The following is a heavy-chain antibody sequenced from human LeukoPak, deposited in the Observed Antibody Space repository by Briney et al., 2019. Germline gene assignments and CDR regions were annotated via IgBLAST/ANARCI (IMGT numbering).Heavy chain of an antibody. CDR3: VFSSYGPYLYGINI. Sequence: GRSPRGSCAASGFTFSSDSMFLVRQSPVQWLVLVSYISSCSNTIYYVDSVKGRFTISRDNAKNSVYLQMNSLRAEDTAFYHCVFSSYGPYLYGINIWGHGTMVTVSS. CDR2: ISSCSNTI. J-gene: IGHJ3*02. CDR1: GFTFSSDS. V-gene: IGHV3-48*04. D-gene: IGHD2-8*01.